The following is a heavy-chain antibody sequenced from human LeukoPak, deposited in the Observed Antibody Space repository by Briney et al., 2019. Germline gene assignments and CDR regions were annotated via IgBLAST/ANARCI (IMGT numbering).Heavy chain of an antibody. V-gene: IGHV3-30*02. D-gene: IGHD3-10*01. CDR3: AKGRFPCPDY. Sequence: GGSLRLSCAASGFTFSNYDMHWVRQAPGKGLEWVAFIRYDGSNKYYADSVKGRFTISRDNSKNTLYPQMNSLRAEDTAVYYCAKGRFPCPDYWGQGTLVTVSS. CDR1: GFTFSNYD. J-gene: IGHJ4*02. CDR2: IRYDGSNK.